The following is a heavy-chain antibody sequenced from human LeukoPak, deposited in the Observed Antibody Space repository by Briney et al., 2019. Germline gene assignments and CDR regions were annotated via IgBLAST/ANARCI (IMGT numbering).Heavy chain of an antibody. Sequence: GGSLRLSCTASGFTFSSYSMNWVRQAPGEGLEWLSSISGSGSYIYYVDSVKGRLTVSRDNAKNSLYLQMNSLRAEDTAVYFCTRGRYQLLGPNDSWGQGSLVTVSS. V-gene: IGHV3-21*01. J-gene: IGHJ4*02. CDR2: ISGSGSYI. D-gene: IGHD2-2*01. CDR1: GFTFSSYS. CDR3: TRGRYQLLGPNDS.